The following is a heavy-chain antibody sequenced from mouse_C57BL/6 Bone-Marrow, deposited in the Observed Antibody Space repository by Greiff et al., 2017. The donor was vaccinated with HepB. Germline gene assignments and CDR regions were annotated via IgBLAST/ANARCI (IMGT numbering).Heavy chain of an antibody. D-gene: IGHD1-1*01. V-gene: IGHV1-54*01. CDR3: ARSTSVRDFDY. CDR2: INPGSGGT. CDR1: GYAFTNYL. Sequence: QVQLQQSGAELVRPGTSVKVSCKASGYAFTNYLIEWVKQRPGQGLEWIGVINPGSGGTNYNEKFKGKATLTADKSSSTAYMQLSSLTSEDSAVYFCARSTSVRDFDYWGQGTTLTVSS. J-gene: IGHJ2*01.